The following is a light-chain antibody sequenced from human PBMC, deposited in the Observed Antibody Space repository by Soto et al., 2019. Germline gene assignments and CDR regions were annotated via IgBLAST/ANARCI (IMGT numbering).Light chain of an antibody. CDR3: SSYTTSENYV. CDR2: DVS. CDR1: SSDVGAYDY. Sequence: QSVLTQPASVSGSPGESIVIACTGASSDVGAYDYVSWYQQYPGKAPKLMIYDVSNRPSGVSDRFSGSKSGNTASLTISGLQAEDEADYYCSSYTTSENYVFGTGTRSPS. V-gene: IGLV2-14*01. J-gene: IGLJ1*01.